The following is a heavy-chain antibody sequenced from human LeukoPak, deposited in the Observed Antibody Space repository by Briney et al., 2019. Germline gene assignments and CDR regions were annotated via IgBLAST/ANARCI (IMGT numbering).Heavy chain of an antibody. CDR3: ARDLPTGYGSRAY. D-gene: IGHD3-10*01. Sequence: GASVKVSFKASGYTFTNYYMHWVRQAPGQGLEWMGLINLNSGSPGYAQNFQGRVTMTRDTSTGTVYMELSSLRSDDTAVYYCARDLPTGYGSRAYWGQGTLVTVSS. CDR1: GYTFTNYY. J-gene: IGHJ4*02. CDR2: INLNSGSP. V-gene: IGHV1-46*01.